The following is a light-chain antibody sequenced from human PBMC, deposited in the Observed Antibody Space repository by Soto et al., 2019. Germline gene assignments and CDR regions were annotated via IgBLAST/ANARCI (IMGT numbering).Light chain of an antibody. J-gene: IGLJ2*01. CDR2: GVS. Sequence: QSALTQPASVSGSPGQSITISCTGISSDVGGYNYVSWYQQHPGKAPKVLIYGVSNRPSGVSSRFSGSKSDNAASLTISGLQAEDEADYYCSSYTSSNTLVFGGGTKVTVL. CDR1: SSDVGGYNY. V-gene: IGLV2-14*01. CDR3: SSYTSSNTLV.